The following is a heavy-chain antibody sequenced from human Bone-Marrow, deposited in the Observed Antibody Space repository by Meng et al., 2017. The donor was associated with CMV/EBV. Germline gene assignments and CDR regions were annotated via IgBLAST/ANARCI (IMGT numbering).Heavy chain of an antibody. D-gene: IGHD4-17*01. CDR1: GWSFRGYY. V-gene: IGHV4-34*01. J-gene: IGHJ4*02. Sequence: LTCAVYGWSFRGYYLSWIRQPPGKGLEWIGEINHSGSTNYNPSLKSRVTISVDTSKNQFSLKLSSVTAADTAVYYCARGKDYGVHFDYWGQGTLVTVSS. CDR2: INHSGST. CDR3: ARGKDYGVHFDY.